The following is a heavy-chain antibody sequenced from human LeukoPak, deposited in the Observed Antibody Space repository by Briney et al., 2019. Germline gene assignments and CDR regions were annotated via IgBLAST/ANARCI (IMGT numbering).Heavy chain of an antibody. CDR3: AKDLGNGGFDY. CDR1: GASISSHY. CDR2: IYYSGST. D-gene: IGHD4-23*01. V-gene: IGHV4-30-4*01. J-gene: IGHJ4*02. Sequence: KPSETLSLTCSVSGASISSHYWSWIRQPPGKGLEWIGYIYYSGSTYYNPSLKSRLTMSVDTSKNQFSLKLSSVTAADTAVYYCAKDLGNGGFDYWGQGTLVTVSS.